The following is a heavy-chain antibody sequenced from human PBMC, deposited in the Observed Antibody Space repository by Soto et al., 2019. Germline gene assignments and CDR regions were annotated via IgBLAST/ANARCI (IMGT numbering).Heavy chain of an antibody. CDR2: INWDGRIA. V-gene: IGHV3-43*01. CDR3: AKDEGAAVESPGD. CDR1: GFIFDDFT. D-gene: IGHD6-13*01. J-gene: IGHJ4*01. Sequence: PXGSLGLSCAASGFIFDDFTMHWVRLVPGKGLQWVSYINWDGRIAMYADSVEGRFTISRDNTNNHLYLQMNSLRSDDTALYYCAKDEGAAVESPGDWGHGTLVTVSS.